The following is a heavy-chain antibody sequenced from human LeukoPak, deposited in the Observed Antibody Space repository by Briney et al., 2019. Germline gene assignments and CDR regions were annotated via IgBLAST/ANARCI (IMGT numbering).Heavy chain of an antibody. Sequence: GGSLRLSCAASGFTFSSYWMSWVRQAPGKGLEWVANIKKDGSEKYYVDSVKGRFTISRDNAKKSLYLQMNSLRAEDTAVYYCAKDVNVGGDYFDYWGQGTLVTVSS. CDR3: AKDVNVGGDYFDY. CDR1: GFTFSSYW. D-gene: IGHD3-10*01. J-gene: IGHJ4*02. CDR2: IKKDGSEK. V-gene: IGHV3-7*01.